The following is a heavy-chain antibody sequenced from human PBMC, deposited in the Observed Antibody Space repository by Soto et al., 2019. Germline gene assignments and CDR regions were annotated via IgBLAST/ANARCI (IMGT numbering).Heavy chain of an antibody. CDR1: GGTFSSYG. CDR2: ISAYNANT. CDR3: ARHIRFGELLASNYYYGMDV. D-gene: IGHD3-10*01. Sequence: ASVKVSCKASGGTFSSYGISWVRQAHGQGVEWMGWISAYNANTNYAQKLQGRVTMTTDTSTSTAYMELRSLRSDDTAVYYCARHIRFGELLASNYYYGMDVWGQGTTVTVSS. J-gene: IGHJ6*02. V-gene: IGHV1-18*01.